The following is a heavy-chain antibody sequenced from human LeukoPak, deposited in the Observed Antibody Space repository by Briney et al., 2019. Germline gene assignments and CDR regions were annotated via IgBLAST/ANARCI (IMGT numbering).Heavy chain of an antibody. CDR3: ASREAAGIDY. D-gene: IGHD6-13*01. V-gene: IGHV3-30*04. Sequence: SGRSLRLSCAASGFTFSSYAMHWVRQAPGKGLEWVAVISYDGSNKYYADSVKGRFTISRDNSKNTLYLQMNSLRAEDTAVYYCASREAAGIDYWGQGTLVTVSS. CDR1: GFTFSSYA. J-gene: IGHJ4*02. CDR2: ISYDGSNK.